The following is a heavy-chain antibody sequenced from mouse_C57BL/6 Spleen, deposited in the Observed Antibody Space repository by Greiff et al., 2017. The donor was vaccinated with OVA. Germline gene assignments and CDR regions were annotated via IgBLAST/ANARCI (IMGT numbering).Heavy chain of an antibody. CDR2: INPSNGGT. V-gene: IGHV1-53*01. CDR3: ARALYWYFDV. Sequence: QVQLQQPGTELVKPGASVKLSCKASGYTFTSYWMHWVKQRPGQGLEWIGNINPSNGGTNYNEKFKSKATLTVDKSASTAYMQLCSQTAEDSAVYEFARALYWYFDVWGTGTTVTVSS. J-gene: IGHJ1*03. CDR1: GYTFTSYW.